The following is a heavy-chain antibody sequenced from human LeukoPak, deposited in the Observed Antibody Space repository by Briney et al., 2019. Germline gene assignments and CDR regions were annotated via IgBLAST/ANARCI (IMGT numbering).Heavy chain of an antibody. CDR2: INPNSGGT. Sequence: GASVKISCKASGYTITSYAMNWVRQAPGQGLEWMGWINPNSGGTNYAQKFQGWVTMTRDTSISTAYMELSRLRSDDTAVYYCARVLRATVTAPLGYWGQGTLVTVSS. CDR3: ARVLRATVTAPLGY. D-gene: IGHD4-17*01. J-gene: IGHJ4*02. V-gene: IGHV1-2*04. CDR1: GYTITSYA.